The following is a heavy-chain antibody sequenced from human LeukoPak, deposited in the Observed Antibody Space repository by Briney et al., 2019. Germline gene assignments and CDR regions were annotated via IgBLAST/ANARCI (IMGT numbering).Heavy chain of an antibody. V-gene: IGHV1-8*02. CDR3: ARGRYMDV. CDR2: MNPKSGDT. Sequence: GASVKVSCXTSGYIFIDYEISWVRQARGQGLEWMGWMNPKSGDTGYEQKFQGRITITRDSSISTVYMELSSLRSEDTALYYCARGRYMDVWGKGTTVTVSS. CDR1: GYIFIDYE. J-gene: IGHJ6*03.